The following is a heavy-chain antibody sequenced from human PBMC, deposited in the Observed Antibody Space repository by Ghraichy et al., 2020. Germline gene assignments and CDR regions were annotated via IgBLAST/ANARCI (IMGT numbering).Heavy chain of an antibody. CDR3: ARGVGATMGYSFDY. Sequence: SQTLSLTCTVSGDSISSYYWSWIRQPPGKGLEWIGYIYYSGSTNYNPSLKSRVTISLDTSKNQFSLKLSSVTAADTAVYYCARGVGATMGYSFDYWGQGTLVTVSS. J-gene: IGHJ4*02. CDR2: IYYSGST. CDR1: GDSISSYY. D-gene: IGHD1-26*01. V-gene: IGHV4-59*01.